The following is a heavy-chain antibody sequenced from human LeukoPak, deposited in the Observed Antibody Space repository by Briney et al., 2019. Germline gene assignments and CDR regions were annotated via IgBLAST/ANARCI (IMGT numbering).Heavy chain of an antibody. CDR1: GGTFSSYA. Sequence: GASVKVSCKASGGTFSSYAISWVRQAPGQGLEWMGGIIPIFGTANYAQKFQGRVTITADESTSTAYMELSSLRSEDTAVYYCALSRDGYNKPFDYWGQGTLVTVSS. CDR2: IIPIFGTA. D-gene: IGHD5-24*01. J-gene: IGHJ4*02. CDR3: ALSRDGYNKPFDY. V-gene: IGHV1-69*13.